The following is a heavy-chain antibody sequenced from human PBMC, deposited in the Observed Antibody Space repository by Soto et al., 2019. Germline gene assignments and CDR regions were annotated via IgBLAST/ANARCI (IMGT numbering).Heavy chain of an antibody. D-gene: IGHD4-17*01. CDR1: GFTFSSYS. CDR2: ISSSSSTI. V-gene: IGHV3-48*02. J-gene: IGHJ6*02. Sequence: LRLSCAASGFTFSSYSMNWVRQAPGKGLEWVSYISSSSSTIYYADSVKGRFTISRDNAKNSLYLQMNSLRDEDTAVYYCARAPATHRGGDYVPDPYYYYYGMDVWGQGTTVTVSS. CDR3: ARAPATHRGGDYVPDPYYYYYGMDV.